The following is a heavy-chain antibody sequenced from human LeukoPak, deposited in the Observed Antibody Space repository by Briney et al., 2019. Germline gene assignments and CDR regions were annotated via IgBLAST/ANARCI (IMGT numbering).Heavy chain of an antibody. CDR2: ISSSGSTI. CDR1: GFTFSSYE. CDR3: ARGYSSGNYYFDQ. J-gene: IGHJ4*02. D-gene: IGHD6-19*01. Sequence: GGSLRLSCAASGFTFSSYEMNWVRQAPGKGLEWVSYISSSGSTIYYADSVKGRFTSSRDNAKKSMYLQMNNLRVEDTALYYCARGYSSGNYYFDQWGQGTLVTVSS. V-gene: IGHV3-48*03.